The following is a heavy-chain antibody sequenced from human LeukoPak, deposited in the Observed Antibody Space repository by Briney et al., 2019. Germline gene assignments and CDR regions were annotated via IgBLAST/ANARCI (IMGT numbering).Heavy chain of an antibody. CDR1: GGSFSGYY. Sequence: SETLSLTCAVYGGSFSGYYWSWIRQPPGKGLEWIGEINHSGSTNYNPSLKSRVTISVDTSKNQFSLKLSSVTAADTAVYYCARGPRYYYDSSGYEDPFGYWGQGTLVTVSS. J-gene: IGHJ4*02. CDR3: ARGPRYYYDSSGYEDPFGY. CDR2: INHSGST. D-gene: IGHD3-22*01. V-gene: IGHV4-34*01.